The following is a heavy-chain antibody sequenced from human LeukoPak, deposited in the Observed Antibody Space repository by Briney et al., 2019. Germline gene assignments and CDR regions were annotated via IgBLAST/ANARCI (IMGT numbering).Heavy chain of an antibody. D-gene: IGHD3-10*01. CDR2: IYYSGST. CDR3: ARRHYGSGYYPYYFDY. Sequence: SETLSPTCTVSGGSISSYYWSWIRQPPGKGLEWIGYIYYSGSTNYNPSLKSRVTISVDTSKNQFSLRLNSVTAADTAVYYCARRHYGSGYYPYYFDYWGQGTLVTVSS. CDR1: GGSISSYY. J-gene: IGHJ4*02. V-gene: IGHV4-59*08.